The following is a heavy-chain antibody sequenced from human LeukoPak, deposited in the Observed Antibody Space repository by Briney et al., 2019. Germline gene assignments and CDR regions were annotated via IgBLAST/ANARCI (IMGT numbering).Heavy chain of an antibody. CDR3: ARGPYYDSSGYYQVGFDI. J-gene: IGHJ3*02. CDR2: INHSGST. D-gene: IGHD3-22*01. CDR1: GGSFSGYY. V-gene: IGHV4-34*01. Sequence: PSETLSLTCAVYGGSFSGYYWSWIRQPPGTGLEWIGEINHSGSTNYNPSLKSRVTISVDTSKDQFSLKLSSVTAADTAVYYCARGPYYDSSGYYQVGFDIWGQGTMVTVSS.